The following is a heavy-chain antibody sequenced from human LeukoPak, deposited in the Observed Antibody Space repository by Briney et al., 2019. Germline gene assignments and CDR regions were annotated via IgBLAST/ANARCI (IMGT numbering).Heavy chain of an antibody. CDR1: GGSISSYY. CDR2: IYYSGST. J-gene: IGHJ5*02. D-gene: IGHD1-1*01. Sequence: SETLSLTCTVSGGSISSYYWSWIRQPPGKGLEWIGYIYYSGSTNYNPSLKSRATISVDTSKNQFSLKLSSVTAADTAVYYCARNEQDWFDPWGQGTLVTVSS. V-gene: IGHV4-59*01. CDR3: ARNEQDWFDP.